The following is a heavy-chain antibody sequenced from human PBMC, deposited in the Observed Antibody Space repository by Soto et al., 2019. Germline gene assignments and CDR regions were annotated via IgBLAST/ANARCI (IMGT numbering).Heavy chain of an antibody. CDR2: ISGSGGIT. V-gene: IGHV3-23*01. CDR1: GFTFSSYA. CDR3: AKEEYCTNGVCYGVGYYYYGRDV. Sequence: WGSLRLSCAASGFTFSSYAMSWVRQAPGKGLEWVSAISGSGGITYYADSVKGRFTISRDNSKNTLYLQMNSLRAEDTAVYYCAKEEYCTNGVCYGVGYYYYGRDVWGNGTTVTVSA. J-gene: IGHJ6*04. D-gene: IGHD2-8*01.